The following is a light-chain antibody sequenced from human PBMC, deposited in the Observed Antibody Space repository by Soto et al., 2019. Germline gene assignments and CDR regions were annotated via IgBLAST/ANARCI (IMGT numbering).Light chain of an antibody. CDR1: QSVSSY. CDR3: QQRSNWPLMYT. J-gene: IGKJ2*01. V-gene: IGKV3-11*01. CDR2: DAS. Sequence: EIVLTQSPATLSLSPGERATLSCRASQSVSSYLAWYQQKPGQAHRLLIYDASNRATGIPARFSGGGSGTDFTLTISSLEPEDCAVYYCQQRSNWPLMYTFGQGTNLEIK.